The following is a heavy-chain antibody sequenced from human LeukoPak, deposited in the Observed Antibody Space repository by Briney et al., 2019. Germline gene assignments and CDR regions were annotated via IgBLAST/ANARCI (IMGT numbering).Heavy chain of an antibody. Sequence: GGSLRLSCAASGFTFSSYGMHWVRQAPGKGLEWVAFIRYDGSNKYYADSVKGRFTISRDNSKNTLYLQMNSLRAEDTAVYYCARVAAVAGTVIDNWGQGTLVTVSS. CDR2: IRYDGSNK. CDR3: ARVAAVAGTVIDN. D-gene: IGHD6-19*01. V-gene: IGHV3-30*02. J-gene: IGHJ4*02. CDR1: GFTFSSYG.